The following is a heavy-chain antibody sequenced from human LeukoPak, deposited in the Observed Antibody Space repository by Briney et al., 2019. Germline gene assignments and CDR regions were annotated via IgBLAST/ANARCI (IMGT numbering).Heavy chain of an antibody. Sequence: GSSVKVSCKASGGTFSSYAISWVRQAPGQGLEWMGGIIPIFGTANYAQKFQGRVTITTDESTSTAYMELSSLRAEDTAVYYCARDNYYDSSGYYYYYYGMDVWGQGTTVTVSS. CDR2: IIPIFGTA. CDR1: GGTFSSYA. J-gene: IGHJ6*02. V-gene: IGHV1-69*05. CDR3: ARDNYYDSSGYYYYYYGMDV. D-gene: IGHD3-22*01.